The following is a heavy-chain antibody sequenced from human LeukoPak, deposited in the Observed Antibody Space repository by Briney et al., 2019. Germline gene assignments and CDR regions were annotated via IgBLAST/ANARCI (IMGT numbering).Heavy chain of an antibody. D-gene: IGHD3-10*01. V-gene: IGHV3-23*01. Sequence: GGSLRLSCAASGFTFSSYAMNWVRQAPGKGLEWVSAISGSGSATYYADSVKGRFTISRDNTKNTLYLQMNSLRAEDTAVYYCAKRHLTLGVSDYWGQGTLVTVSS. J-gene: IGHJ4*02. CDR2: ISGSGSAT. CDR1: GFTFSSYA. CDR3: AKRHLTLGVSDY.